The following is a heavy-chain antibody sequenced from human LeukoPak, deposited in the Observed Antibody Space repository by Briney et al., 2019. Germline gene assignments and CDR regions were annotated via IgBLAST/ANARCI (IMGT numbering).Heavy chain of an antibody. J-gene: IGHJ4*02. CDR1: GGSIDSYY. CDR2: IYYTGST. Sequence: SETLSLTCTVSGGSIDSYYWSWIRQPPGKGLEWIGYIYYTGSTEYHPSLKSRVTISLDTSKNQFSLKLSSVTAADTAVYYCASRGSGWYFDYWGQGTLVTVSS. D-gene: IGHD6-19*01. V-gene: IGHV4-59*01. CDR3: ASRGSGWYFDY.